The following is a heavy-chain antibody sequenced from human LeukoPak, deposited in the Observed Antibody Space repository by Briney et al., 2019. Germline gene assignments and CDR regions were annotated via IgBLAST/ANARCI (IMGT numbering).Heavy chain of an antibody. D-gene: IGHD6-13*01. J-gene: IGHJ4*02. CDR1: GYTFTSCG. Sequence: ASVKVSCKASGYTFTSCGISWVRQAPGQGLEWMGWISAYNGNTNYAQKLQGRVTMTTDTSTSTAYMELRSLRSDDTAVYYCARDSSTTYYFDYWGQGTLVTVSS. V-gene: IGHV1-18*01. CDR3: ARDSSTTYYFDY. CDR2: ISAYNGNT.